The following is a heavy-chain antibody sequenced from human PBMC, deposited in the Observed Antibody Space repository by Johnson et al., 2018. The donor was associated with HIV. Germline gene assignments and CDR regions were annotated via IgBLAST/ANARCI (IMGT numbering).Heavy chain of an antibody. J-gene: IGHJ3*02. V-gene: IGHV3-53*01. Sequence: VQLVESGGGLIQPGGSLRLSCAASGFTVSSNYMSWVRQAPGKGLEWVSRINSDGSSTYYADSVKGRFTISRDNSKNTLYLQMNSLRAEDMAVYYCAGLGGSHDAFDIWGQGTMVTVSS. CDR1: GFTVSSNY. CDR2: INSDGSST. CDR3: AGLGGSHDAFDI. D-gene: IGHD1-26*01.